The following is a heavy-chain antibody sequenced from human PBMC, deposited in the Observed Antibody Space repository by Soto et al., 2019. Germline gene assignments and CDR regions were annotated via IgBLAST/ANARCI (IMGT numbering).Heavy chain of an antibody. CDR1: GGSISSSSSY. CDR3: ARRGGATIMDY. CDR2: VYYSEYT. J-gene: IGHJ4*02. Sequence: QLQLQESGPGLVKPSETLSLTCTVSGGSISSSSSYWDWIRQPPGKGLEWIGSVYYSEYTHYNPSLQSRVAISVDTSKNQFSLKLSSVTTADTAVYYCARRGGATIMDYWGQGTLVTVSS. V-gene: IGHV4-39*01. D-gene: IGHD5-12*01.